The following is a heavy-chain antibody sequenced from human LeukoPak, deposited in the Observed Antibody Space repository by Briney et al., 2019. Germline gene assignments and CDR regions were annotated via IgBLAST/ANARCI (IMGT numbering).Heavy chain of an antibody. CDR1: GGSISSYY. D-gene: IGHD2-2*03. CDR2: IYTSGST. CDR3: ARDGYCSSTSCSGGFDP. V-gene: IGHV4-4*07. Sequence: SETLSLTCTVSGGSISSYYWSWIRQPAGKGLEWIGRIYTSGSTNYNPSLKSRVTISVDTSKNQFSLKLSSVTAADTAVYYCARDGYCSSTSCSGGFDPWGQGTLVTVSS. J-gene: IGHJ5*02.